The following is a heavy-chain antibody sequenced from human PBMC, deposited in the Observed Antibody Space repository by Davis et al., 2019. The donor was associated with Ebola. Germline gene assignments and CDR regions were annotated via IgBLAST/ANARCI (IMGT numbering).Heavy chain of an antibody. Sequence: LSLTRAASGFTFSTYAMSWVRQAPGKGLEWVSTLSATGSHSYYADSVRGRFTISRDNSKSTLYLQMSGLRDEDTAVYYCAKQGSWNYWDWGQGTLLTVSS. CDR1: GFTFSTYA. J-gene: IGHJ4*02. CDR3: AKQGSWNYWD. CDR2: LSATGSHS. D-gene: IGHD6-13*01. V-gene: IGHV3-23*01.